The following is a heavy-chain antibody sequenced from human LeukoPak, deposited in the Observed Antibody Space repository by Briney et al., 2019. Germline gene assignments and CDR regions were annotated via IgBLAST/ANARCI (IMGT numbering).Heavy chain of an antibody. Sequence: GGSLRLSCASSGFSFSNYDMHWVRQAPGKGLEWVAFIRYDGSEEYYADSVKGRFTISRDNPRNTVYLLMNSLSTKDTGLYYCAKNVPRLNLYAFDIWGQGTVVTVSS. CDR2: IRYDGSEE. CDR1: GFSFSNYD. J-gene: IGHJ3*02. V-gene: IGHV3-30*02. CDR3: AKNVPRLNLYAFDI.